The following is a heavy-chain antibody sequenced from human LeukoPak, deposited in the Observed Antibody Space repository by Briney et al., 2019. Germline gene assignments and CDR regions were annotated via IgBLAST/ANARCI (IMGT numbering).Heavy chain of an antibody. Sequence: GGCVGLLYAASVLAFGIYTMKCVPQAPGRGREGGSSISPSGSSTWNAGAVKARFTISRDKAKNSVYLHMNRLRAEDTATYDCGRDFVGEAGAGGPWGQGILITVSS. V-gene: IGHV3-21*03. CDR3: GRDFVGEAGAGGP. D-gene: IGHD6-19*01. CDR1: VLAFGIYT. CDR2: ISPSGSST. J-gene: IGHJ5*02.